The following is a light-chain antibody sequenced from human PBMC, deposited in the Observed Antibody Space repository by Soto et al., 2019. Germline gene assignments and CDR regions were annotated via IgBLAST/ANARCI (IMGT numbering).Light chain of an antibody. V-gene: IGLV1-40*01. CDR2: GNT. Sequence: QSVLTQPPSVSGAPGHRVTISCNGSFSNIGENYEVHWYQQLPGTAPKLLIYGNTNRPSGAPDRYSASKSGTSAPLTISELQPGDQADYYCQTYDSKLDGSVFGGGTKLTVL. CDR1: FSNIGENYE. J-gene: IGLJ3*02. CDR3: QTYDSKLDGSV.